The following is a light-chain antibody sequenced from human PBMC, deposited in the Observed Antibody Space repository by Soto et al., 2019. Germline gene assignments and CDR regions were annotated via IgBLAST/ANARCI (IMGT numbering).Light chain of an antibody. CDR2: EVS. Sequence: QSALTQPPSASGSPGQSVTISCTGTSSDVGGYNYVSWYQQHPGKAPKLMIYEVSKRPSGVPDRFSGSKSGNTASLTVSGLQAEDEADYYCSSYAGSNIYATFGGGTKLTVL. CDR1: SSDVGGYNY. J-gene: IGLJ3*02. V-gene: IGLV2-8*01. CDR3: SSYAGSNIYAT.